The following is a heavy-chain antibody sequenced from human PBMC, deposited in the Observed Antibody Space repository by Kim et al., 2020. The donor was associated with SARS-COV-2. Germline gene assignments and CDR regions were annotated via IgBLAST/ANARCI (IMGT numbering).Heavy chain of an antibody. CDR2: IKKDGSEK. CDR3: SRVHCCGWQRDAFDI. Sequence: GGSLRLSCAASGFTFSSYWMSWVRQAPGKGLEWVANIKKDGSEKYYVDSVKGRFTISRDNAKKSLYRQMNSLRAEDTAVYYCSRVHCCGWQRDAFDIWC. J-gene: IGHJ3*02. D-gene: IGHD6-19*01. CDR1: GFTFSSYW. V-gene: IGHV3-7*03.